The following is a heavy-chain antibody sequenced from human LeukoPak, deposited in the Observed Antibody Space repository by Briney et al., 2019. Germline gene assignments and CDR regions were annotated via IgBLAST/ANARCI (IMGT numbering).Heavy chain of an antibody. CDR2: IIPILGIA. CDR1: GGTFSSYA. CDR3: AREDSPEPYDSSGSFDY. D-gene: IGHD3-22*01. J-gene: IGHJ4*02. Sequence: RASVKVSCKASGGTFSSYAISWVRQAPGQGLEWMGRIIPILGIANYAQKFQGRVTITADKSTSTAYMELSSLRSEDTAVYYCAREDSPEPYDSSGSFDYWGQGTLVTVSS. V-gene: IGHV1-69*04.